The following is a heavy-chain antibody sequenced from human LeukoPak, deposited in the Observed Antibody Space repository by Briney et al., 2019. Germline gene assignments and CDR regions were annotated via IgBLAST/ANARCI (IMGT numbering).Heavy chain of an antibody. V-gene: IGHV4-59*02. CDR3: ARGVVIAPQTFDY. Sequence: SETLSLTCTVSGGSVSSYYWSWIRQPPGKGLEWIGYIYYSGSTNYNPSLKSRVTISVDTTKSQFSLKLSSVTAADTAVYYCARGVVIAPQTFDYWGQGILVTVSS. D-gene: IGHD2-21*01. CDR1: GGSVSSYY. J-gene: IGHJ4*02. CDR2: IYYSGST.